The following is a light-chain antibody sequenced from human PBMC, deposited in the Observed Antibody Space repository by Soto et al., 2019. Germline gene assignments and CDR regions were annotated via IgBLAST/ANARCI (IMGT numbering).Light chain of an antibody. CDR1: NSNIGSNT. CDR3: AAWDDSLNGRWV. V-gene: IGLV1-44*01. Sequence: QSVLTQPPSASGTPGQRVIISCSGSNSNIGSNTVNWYHQLPGRAPKLLMYSNNQRPSGLPDRFSGSKSGTSASLAISGLQSEDEADYYCAAWDDSLNGRWVFGGGTKLTVL. J-gene: IGLJ3*02. CDR2: SNN.